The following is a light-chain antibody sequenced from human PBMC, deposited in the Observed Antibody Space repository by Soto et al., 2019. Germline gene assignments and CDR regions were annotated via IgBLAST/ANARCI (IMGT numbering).Light chain of an antibody. V-gene: IGKV1-39*01. CDR3: QQTYSTPWT. Sequence: DIQMTQSPSSLSASVGDRVTITCRASQSISSYLNWYQQKPGKAPKLLIYGASSLQSGVPPRFSGSGSGTEFTLTISSLLPEDFATYYCQQTYSTPWTFGQGSKVEIK. J-gene: IGKJ1*01. CDR1: QSISSY. CDR2: GAS.